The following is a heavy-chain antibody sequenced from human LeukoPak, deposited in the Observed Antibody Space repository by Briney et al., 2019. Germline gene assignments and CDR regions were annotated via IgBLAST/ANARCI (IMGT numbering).Heavy chain of an antibody. D-gene: IGHD3-10*01. J-gene: IGHJ5*02. V-gene: IGHV3-21*03. CDR3: VTGGHYFGT. CDR2: FSSGSSHI. CDR1: GFSFSSYT. Sequence: KSGGSLRLSCAASGFSFSSYTMNWVRQAPGKGLEWVSCFSSGSSHIYYADSVKGRFTISRDNAKNSLYLQMNSLKTDDTAVYHCVTGGHYFGTWGQGTRVTVSP.